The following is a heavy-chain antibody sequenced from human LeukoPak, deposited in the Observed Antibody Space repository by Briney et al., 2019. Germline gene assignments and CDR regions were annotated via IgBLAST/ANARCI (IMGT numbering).Heavy chain of an antibody. CDR2: INHSGST. V-gene: IGHV4-34*01. CDR1: GGSFSGYY. D-gene: IGHD2-2*01. CDR3: ARGGQRGYCSSTSCSRRYFDY. J-gene: IGHJ4*02. Sequence: PSETLSLTCAVHGGSFSGYYWSWIRQPPGKGLGWIGEINHSGSTNYNPSLKSLVTISVDTTKNQFSLKLSSVTAADTAVYYCARGGQRGYCSSTSCSRRYFDYWGQGTLVTVSS.